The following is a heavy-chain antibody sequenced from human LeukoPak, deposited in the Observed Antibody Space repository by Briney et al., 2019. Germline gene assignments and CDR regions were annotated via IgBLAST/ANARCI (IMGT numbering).Heavy chain of an antibody. Sequence: SQNLSLTCAISGDGVSSNSVAWNWIRQSPSRGLEWLGSTYYRSKWYNDYALSVKSRITINPDTSKNQFSLQLNSVTPEDTAVYYCARDRGSLRYYFDYWGQGTLVTVSS. CDR3: ARDRGSLRYYFDY. J-gene: IGHJ4*02. D-gene: IGHD1-26*01. V-gene: IGHV6-1*01. CDR1: GDGVSSNSVA. CDR2: TYYRSKWYN.